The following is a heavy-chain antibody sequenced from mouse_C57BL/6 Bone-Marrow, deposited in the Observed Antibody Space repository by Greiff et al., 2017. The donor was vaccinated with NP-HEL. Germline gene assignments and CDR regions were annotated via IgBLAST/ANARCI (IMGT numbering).Heavy chain of an antibody. V-gene: IGHV14-2*01. CDR1: GFNIKAYY. CDR2: IDPEDGGT. J-gene: IGHJ3*01. D-gene: IGHD4-1*01. Sequence: VQLQQSGAELVKPGASVKLSFTASGFNIKAYYMHWVKQRTEQGLEGVGRIDPEDGGTKYAPKFQGQATITADTSSNTAYLQLNSLTSEDTAVYYCARGTGTCFAYWGQRTLVTVSA. CDR3: ARGTGTCFAY.